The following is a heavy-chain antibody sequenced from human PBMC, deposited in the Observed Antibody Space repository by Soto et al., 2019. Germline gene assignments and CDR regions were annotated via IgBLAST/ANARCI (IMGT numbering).Heavy chain of an antibody. CDR1: GYTFTSYA. Sequence: ASVKVSCKASGYTFTSYAIHWVRQAPGPRLEWIGRINAGNGNTKYAQKFQERLTISRDTSANTAYMELSSLRSEDTAVYYCAAVPYYYDTSGTYFDYWGQGTQVTVSS. J-gene: IGHJ4*02. CDR3: AAVPYYYDTSGTYFDY. V-gene: IGHV1-3*01. CDR2: INAGNGNT. D-gene: IGHD3-22*01.